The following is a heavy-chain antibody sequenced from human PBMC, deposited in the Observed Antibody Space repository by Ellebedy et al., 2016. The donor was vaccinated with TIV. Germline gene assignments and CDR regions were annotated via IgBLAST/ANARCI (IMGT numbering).Heavy chain of an antibody. J-gene: IGHJ4*02. D-gene: IGHD1-26*01. V-gene: IGHV3-30*03. CDR2: ISYEGSNQ. CDR3: ARDFQWDKPYFDS. Sequence: PGGSLRLSCVTSGFTFSLAGMHWVRQSPVKGLEWLASISYEGSNQFYADSVKGRFTISRDNPESTLYLQMDALRPEDTAVYYCARDFQWDKPYFDSWGQGTLVTVSS. CDR1: GFTFSLAG.